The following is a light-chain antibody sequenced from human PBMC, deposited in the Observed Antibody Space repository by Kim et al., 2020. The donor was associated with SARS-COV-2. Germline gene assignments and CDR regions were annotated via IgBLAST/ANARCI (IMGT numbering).Light chain of an antibody. CDR1: SSNIGSNS. J-gene: IGLJ1*01. V-gene: IGLV1-44*01. CDR3: AAWDDSLNGYV. CDR2: TNN. Sequence: GQRVTLSCSGSSSNIGSNSVYWYQQLPGTAPKLIIYTNNQRPSGVPDRFSGSKTGTSASLAISGLQSDDEADYYCAAWDDSLNGYVFGTGTKVTVL.